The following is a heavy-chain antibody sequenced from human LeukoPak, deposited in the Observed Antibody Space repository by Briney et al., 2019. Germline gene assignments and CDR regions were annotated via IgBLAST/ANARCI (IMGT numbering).Heavy chain of an antibody. V-gene: IGHV3-21*01. CDR3: ARTRDDSGCFDL. CDR1: GFTFSSYS. J-gene: IGHJ5*01. Sequence: PGGSLRLSCAASGFTFSSYSMNWVRQAPGKGLEWVSSISSSSSYIYYADSVKGRFTISRDNAKNSLYLQMNSLRAEDTAVYYCARTRDDSGCFDLWGQGTLVTVSS. CDR2: ISSSSSYI. D-gene: IGHD5-24*01.